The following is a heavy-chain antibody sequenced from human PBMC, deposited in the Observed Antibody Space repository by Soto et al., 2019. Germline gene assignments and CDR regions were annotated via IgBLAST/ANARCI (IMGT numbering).Heavy chain of an antibody. D-gene: IGHD3-10*01. CDR2: INHSGST. CDR3: ARGRYYGSGSYALWYFDY. V-gene: IGHV4-34*01. CDR1: GGSFSGYY. J-gene: IGHJ4*02. Sequence: SETLSLTCAVYGGSFSGYYWSWIRQPPGKGLEWIGEINHSGSTNYNPSLKSRVTISVDTSKNQFSLKLSSVTAADTAVYYCARGRYYGSGSYALWYFDYWGQGTLVTVSS.